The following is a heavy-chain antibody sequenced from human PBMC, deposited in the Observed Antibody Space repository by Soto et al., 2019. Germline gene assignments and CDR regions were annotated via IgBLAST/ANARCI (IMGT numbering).Heavy chain of an antibody. Sequence: ASVKVSCKASGYTFTSYDINWVRQATGQGLEWMGWMNPNSGNTRYAQKFQGRVTMTRNTSISTAYMELSSLRSEDTAVYYCARGARITIFGVADQPIDYWGQGTLVTVSS. V-gene: IGHV1-8*01. D-gene: IGHD3-3*01. CDR1: GYTFTSYD. J-gene: IGHJ4*02. CDR2: MNPNSGNT. CDR3: ARGARITIFGVADQPIDY.